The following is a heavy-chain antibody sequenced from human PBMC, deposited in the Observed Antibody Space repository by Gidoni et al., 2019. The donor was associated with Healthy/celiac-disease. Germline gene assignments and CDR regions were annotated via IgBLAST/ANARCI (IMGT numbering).Heavy chain of an antibody. Sequence: QVQLQQWGAGLLKPSETLSLTCAVYGGSFSGYYWSWIRQPPGKGLEWIGEINHSGSTNYNPSLKSRVTISVDTSKNQFFLKLSSVTAADTAVYYCARSGGLRPLYYFDYWGQGTLVTVSS. J-gene: IGHJ4*02. CDR3: ARSGGLRPLYYFDY. V-gene: IGHV4-34*01. D-gene: IGHD5-12*01. CDR2: INHSGST. CDR1: GGSFSGYY.